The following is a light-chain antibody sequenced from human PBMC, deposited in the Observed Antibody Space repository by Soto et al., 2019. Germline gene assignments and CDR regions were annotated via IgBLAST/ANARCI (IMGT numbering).Light chain of an antibody. CDR2: EGS. J-gene: IGLJ1*01. V-gene: IGLV2-23*01. Sequence: QSVLTQPASVSRSPGQSITISCTGTISYVWSYNLVSWYQQHPVKAPKLMIYEGSKRPSGVSNLFSGSKSGNTASLKISGLQAEDEADYYCCSYAGSSTFYAFATGTKVTAL. CDR1: ISYVWSYNL. CDR3: CSYAGSSTFYA.